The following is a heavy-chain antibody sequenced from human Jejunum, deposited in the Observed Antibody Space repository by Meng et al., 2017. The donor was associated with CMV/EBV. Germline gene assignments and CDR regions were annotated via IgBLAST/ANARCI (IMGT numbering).Heavy chain of an antibody. CDR2: IIPMVRTI. CDR1: TATTSG. CDR3: ARGMNCTSISCDWGFFDH. J-gene: IGHJ4*02. V-gene: IGHV1-69*05. Sequence: TATTSGISWGRQATGKGLEWMGGIIPMVRTISYAKRFKGRLTIINNKSTNTAHMELNSLTSEDTAVYYCARGMNCTSISCDWGFFDHWGLGTLVTVSS. D-gene: IGHD2-2*01.